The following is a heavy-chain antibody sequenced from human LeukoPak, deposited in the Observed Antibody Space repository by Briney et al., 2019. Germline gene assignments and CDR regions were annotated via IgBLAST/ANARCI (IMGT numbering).Heavy chain of an antibody. CDR1: GDSISSNSYY. V-gene: IGHV4-39*01. CDR2: IYYSGST. Sequence: KPSETLSLTCTVSGDSISSNSYYWGWVRQPPGKGLEWIASIYYSGSTYYNPSLKSRVTISVDTSKNQFSLKLSSVTAADAAVYYCARLYGDQRGYYFYYMHAWGKGTTVTVSS. D-gene: IGHD4-17*01. CDR3: ARLYGDQRGYYFYYMHA. J-gene: IGHJ6*03.